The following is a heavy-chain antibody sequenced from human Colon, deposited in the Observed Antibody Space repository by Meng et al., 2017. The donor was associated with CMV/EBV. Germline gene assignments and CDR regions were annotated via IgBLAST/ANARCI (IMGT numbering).Heavy chain of an antibody. Sequence: QVQLVQSGAEVKKPGASVRVSCKASGYTLSGYHAHWVRQAPGQGLEWMGRVDPGGGAKYTQKFQGRVTMTRDMSTSTVHMELNSLTFADTAVYYCARELGGTYYFDFWGQGTLVTVSS. J-gene: IGHJ4*02. CDR1: GYTLSGYH. V-gene: IGHV1-46*01. CDR2: VDPGGGA. CDR3: ARELGGTYYFDF. D-gene: IGHD1-26*01.